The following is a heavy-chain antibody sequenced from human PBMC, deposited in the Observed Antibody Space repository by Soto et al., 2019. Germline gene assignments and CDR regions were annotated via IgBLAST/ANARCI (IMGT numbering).Heavy chain of an antibody. CDR2: ISNSSSYI. J-gene: IGHJ6*02. V-gene: IGHV3-21*01. D-gene: IGHD2-15*01. Sequence: EVQLVESGGGLVKPGGSLRLSCAASGFTFSSYCMNWVRQAPGKGLEWVSSISNSSSYIYYADSVKGRFTISRDNAKNSLYLQMNSLRAEDTAVYYCARDGCSGSSCHLNYYYYYGMDVWGQGTTVTVSS. CDR3: ARDGCSGSSCHLNYYYYYGMDV. CDR1: GFTFSSYC.